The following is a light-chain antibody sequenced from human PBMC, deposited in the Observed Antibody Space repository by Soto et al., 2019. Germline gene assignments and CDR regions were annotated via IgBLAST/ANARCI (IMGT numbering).Light chain of an antibody. V-gene: IGKV3-20*01. CDR1: QTINNN. CDR3: QQYGSWPGT. J-gene: IGKJ1*01. CDR2: GAS. Sequence: ITHPAGSRCVSQGERAXXSCRASQTINNNVAWYQLKDGQGPRLFIYGASNRATGIPDRFSASGSGTDFTLTISRLEPEDFAVYYCQQYGSWPGTFGQGTKLDIK.